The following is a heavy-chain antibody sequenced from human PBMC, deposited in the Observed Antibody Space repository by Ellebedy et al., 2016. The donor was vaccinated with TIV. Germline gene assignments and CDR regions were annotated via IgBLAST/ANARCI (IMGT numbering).Heavy chain of an antibody. CDR2: INPSGDNA. D-gene: IGHD3-3*01. V-gene: IGHV1-46*04. J-gene: IGHJ4*02. CDR3: ARTGLDGSAYSADF. CDR1: GYTFTNYY. Sequence: ASVKVSCKASGYTFTNYYVQWVRQAPGLGLEWLGIINPSGDNADYAQTLQGRITMTRDTSTSTIYMELSSLTSEDTAVYYCARTGLDGSAYSADFWGQGTLVTVSS.